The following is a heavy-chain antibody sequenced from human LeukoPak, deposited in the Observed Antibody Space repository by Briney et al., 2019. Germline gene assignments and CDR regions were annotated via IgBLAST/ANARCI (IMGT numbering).Heavy chain of an antibody. CDR1: GFTFSSYA. CDR2: ISGSGGST. CDR3: ARVSNYYYYGMDV. V-gene: IGHV3-23*01. J-gene: IGHJ6*02. D-gene: IGHD6-6*01. Sequence: GGSLRLSCAASGFTFSSYAMSWVRQAPGKGLEWVSAISGSGGSTYYADSVKGRFTISRDNSKNTLYLQMNSLRAEDTAVYYCARVSNYYYYGMDVWGQGTTVTVSS.